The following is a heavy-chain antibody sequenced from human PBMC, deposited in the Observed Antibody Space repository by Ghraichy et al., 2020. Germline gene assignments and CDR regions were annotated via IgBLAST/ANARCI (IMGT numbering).Heavy chain of an antibody. CDR2: IYNSGST. CDR3: ARDPSSAGSSNNWFDP. D-gene: IGHD6-13*01. CDR1: GGSISSYY. J-gene: IGHJ5*02. V-gene: IGHV4-59*01. Sequence: SENLSLTCTVSGGSISSYYWSWIRQPPGKGLEWIAYIYNSGSTKYNPSLKSRVTISVDTSKNQLSLKLSSVTAADTAVYYCARDPSSAGSSNNWFDPWGQGTLVTVSA.